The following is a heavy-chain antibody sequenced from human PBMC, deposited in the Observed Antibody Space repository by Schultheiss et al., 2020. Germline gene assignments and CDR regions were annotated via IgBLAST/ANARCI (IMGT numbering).Heavy chain of an antibody. CDR1: GYTFTSYA. V-gene: IGHV1-3*01. CDR3: ARSGYSYGYLFDY. Sequence: ASVKVSAKASGYTFTSYAMHWVRQAPGQRLEWMGWINAGNGNTKYSQKFQGRVTITRDTSASTAYMELSSLRSEDTAVYYCARSGYSYGYLFDYWGQGTLVNVSS. CDR2: INAGNGNT. D-gene: IGHD5-18*01. J-gene: IGHJ4*02.